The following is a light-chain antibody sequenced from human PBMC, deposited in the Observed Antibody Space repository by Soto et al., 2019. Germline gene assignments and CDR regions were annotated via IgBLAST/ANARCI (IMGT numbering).Light chain of an antibody. Sequence: DIQMTQSPSTLSGSVGDRVTITCRASQTISSWLAWYQQKPGKAPKLLIYKASTLKSGVPSRFSGSGSGTEFTCTISSLQPDYFASYYCQQYNSYSPLTFGGGTKVDIK. CDR1: QTISSW. J-gene: IGKJ4*01. CDR3: QQYNSYSPLT. V-gene: IGKV1-5*03. CDR2: KAS.